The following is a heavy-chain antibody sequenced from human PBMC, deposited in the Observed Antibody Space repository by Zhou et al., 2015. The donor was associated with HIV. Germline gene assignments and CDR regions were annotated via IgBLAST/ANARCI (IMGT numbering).Heavy chain of an antibody. Sequence: QVQLVQSGAEVKKPGSSVKVSCEASGGTLSTYGITWVRQAPGQGLEWLGGIIPVFGATKIAQKYQGRLTITADRSTNTAYLELSSLTSDDTAIYYCATSRDFPKLPKYYYDILTGYCTHWGQGTLVTVSS. CDR3: ATSRDFPKLPKYYYDILTGYCTH. J-gene: IGHJ4*02. V-gene: IGHV1-69*06. CDR2: IIPVFGAT. D-gene: IGHD3-9*01. CDR1: GGTLSTYG.